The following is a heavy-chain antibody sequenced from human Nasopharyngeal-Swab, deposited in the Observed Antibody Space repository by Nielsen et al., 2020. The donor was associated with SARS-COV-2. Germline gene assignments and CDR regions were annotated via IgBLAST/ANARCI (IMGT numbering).Heavy chain of an antibody. CDR3: ARAPIARQYYDFWSGPHWYFDL. Sequence: ASVKVSCKASGYTFTSYDINWVRQATGQGLEWMGWMNPNSGNTGYAQKFQGRVTMTRNTSISTAYMELSSLRSEDTAVYYCARAPIARQYYDFWSGPHWYFDLWGRGTLVTVSS. CDR2: MNPNSGNT. D-gene: IGHD3-3*01. CDR1: GYTFTSYD. V-gene: IGHV1-8*01. J-gene: IGHJ2*01.